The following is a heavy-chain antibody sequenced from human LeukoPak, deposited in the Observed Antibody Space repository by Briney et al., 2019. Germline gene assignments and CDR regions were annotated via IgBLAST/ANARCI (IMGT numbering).Heavy chain of an antibody. CDR1: GFTFSSYG. CDR2: ISYDGSNK. D-gene: IGHD3-3*01. J-gene: IGHJ4*02. Sequence: GGSLRLSCAASGFTFSSYGMHWVRQAPGKGLEWVAVISYDGSNKYYADSVKGRFTIFRDNSKNTLYLQMNSLRSEDTAVYYCAVVLRFLEWPPGAFDYWGQGTLVTVSS. V-gene: IGHV3-30*03. CDR3: AVVLRFLEWPPGAFDY.